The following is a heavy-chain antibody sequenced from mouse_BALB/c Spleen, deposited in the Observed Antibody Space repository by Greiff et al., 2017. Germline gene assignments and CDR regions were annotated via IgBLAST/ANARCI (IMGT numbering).Heavy chain of an antibody. V-gene: IGHV5-4*02. CDR1: GFTFSDYY. CDR3: ARDGYTFAY. Sequence: EVMLVESGGGLVKPGGSLKLSCAASGFTFSDYYMYWVRQTPEKRLEWVATISDGGSYTYYPDSVKGRFTISRDNAKNNLYLQMSSLKSEDTAMYYCARDGYTFAYWGQGTLVTVSA. CDR2: ISDGGSYT. J-gene: IGHJ3*01. D-gene: IGHD2-2*01.